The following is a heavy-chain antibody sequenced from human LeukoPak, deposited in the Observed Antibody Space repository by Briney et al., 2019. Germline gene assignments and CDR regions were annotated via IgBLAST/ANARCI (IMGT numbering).Heavy chain of an antibody. CDR2: INYSGNT. D-gene: IGHD6-13*01. CDR3: ARVSYSSPPRYYYYMDG. J-gene: IGHJ6*03. CDR1: GGSFSGYY. V-gene: IGHV4-34*01. Sequence: PSGTLSLTCAVYGGSFSGYYWSWIRQPPGKGLEWIGDINYSGNTNYNPSLKSRVTISVDTSKNQFSLKLSSVTAADTAVYYCARVSYSSPPRYYYYMDGWGKGTTVTVPS.